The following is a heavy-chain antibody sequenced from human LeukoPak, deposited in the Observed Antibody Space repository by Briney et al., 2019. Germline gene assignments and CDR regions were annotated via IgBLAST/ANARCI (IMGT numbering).Heavy chain of an antibody. CDR3: ARDTGYSSSWYHRFDP. J-gene: IGHJ5*02. V-gene: IGHV1-18*01. Sequence: ASVKVSCKASGGTLSSYAISWVRPAPGQGVEWMGWISAYNGNTNYAQKLQGRVTMTTDTSTSTAYMELRSLRSDDTAVYYCARDTGYSSSWYHRFDPWGQGTLVTVSS. D-gene: IGHD6-13*01. CDR2: ISAYNGNT. CDR1: GGTLSSYA.